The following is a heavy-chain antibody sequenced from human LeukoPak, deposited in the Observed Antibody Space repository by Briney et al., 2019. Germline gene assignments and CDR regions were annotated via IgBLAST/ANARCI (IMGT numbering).Heavy chain of an antibody. CDR1: GFTFSNYA. V-gene: IGHV3-23*01. CDR3: AKDLYDSSGSRYDY. D-gene: IGHD3-22*01. CDR2: MSAGGSST. Sequence: GGSLRLSCAASGFTFSNYAMSWVRQAPGKGLEWVSAMSAGGSSTWYADSVKGRLTISRDNSKNTLFLQMNSLRAEDTAVYYCAKDLYDSSGSRYDYWGQGTLVTVSS. J-gene: IGHJ4*02.